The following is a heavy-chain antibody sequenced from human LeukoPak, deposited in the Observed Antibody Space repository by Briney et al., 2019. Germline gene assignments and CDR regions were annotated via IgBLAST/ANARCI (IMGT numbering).Heavy chain of an antibody. D-gene: IGHD6-13*01. Sequence: SETLSLTCTVSGGSISSSGFYWDWIRQSPGKGLEWIGSISQSGTTYYNPPLKSRVATFVDTSKSQFSLKLSSVTAADTAVYYCARKKLVARRYFDSWGQGVLVTVSS. J-gene: IGHJ4*02. V-gene: IGHV4-39*01. CDR3: ARKKLVARRYFDS. CDR1: GGSISSSGFY. CDR2: ISQSGTT.